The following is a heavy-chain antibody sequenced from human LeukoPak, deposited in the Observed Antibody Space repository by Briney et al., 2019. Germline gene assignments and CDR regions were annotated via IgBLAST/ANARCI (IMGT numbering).Heavy chain of an antibody. V-gene: IGHV1-24*01. CDR3: ATRGMTTVTTIDY. CDR1: GYTLTELS. J-gene: IGHJ4*02. CDR2: FDPEDGET. D-gene: IGHD4-17*01. Sequence: ASVRVSCKVSGYTLTELSMHWVRQAPGKGLEWMGGFDPEDGETIYAQKFQGRVTMTEDTSTDTAYMELSSLRSQDTAVYYCATRGMTTVTTIDYWGQGTLVTVSS.